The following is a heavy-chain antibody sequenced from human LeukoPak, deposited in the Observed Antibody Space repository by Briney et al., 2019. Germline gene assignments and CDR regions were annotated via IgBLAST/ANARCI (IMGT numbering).Heavy chain of an antibody. CDR1: GFTFSSYV. CDR2: VSDTGRTT. Sequence: PGGSLRLSCAASGFTFSSYVMNWVRQAPGKGLEWVSAVSDTGRTTYYADSVKGRFTISRDNSKNTVYLQMNSLRAEDTALYYCTNNSLAVVITQYWYFDLWGRGTLVTVSS. CDR3: TNNSLAVVITQYWYFDL. D-gene: IGHD3-22*01. V-gene: IGHV3-23*01. J-gene: IGHJ2*01.